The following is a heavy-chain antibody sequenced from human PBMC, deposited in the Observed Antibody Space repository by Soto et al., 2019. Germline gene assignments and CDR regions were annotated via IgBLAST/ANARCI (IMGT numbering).Heavy chain of an antibody. CDR1: GGTFSSYA. J-gene: IGHJ6*02. Sequence: QVQLVQSGAEVKKPGSSVKVSCKASGGTFSSYAISWVRQAPGQGLEWMGGIIPISGTANYAQKFQGRVTITADESTSTAYMELSSLRSEDTAVYYCARAAAAGSGGTYYYYGMDVWGQGTTVTVSS. D-gene: IGHD6-13*01. CDR2: IIPISGTA. V-gene: IGHV1-69*01. CDR3: ARAAAAGSGGTYYYYGMDV.